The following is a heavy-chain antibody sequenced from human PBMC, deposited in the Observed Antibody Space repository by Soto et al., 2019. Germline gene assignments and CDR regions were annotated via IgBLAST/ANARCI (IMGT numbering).Heavy chain of an antibody. Sequence: PGGSLRLSCAASGFTFSSYSMNWVRQAPGKGLEWVSYISSSSSTTYYADSVKGRFTISRDNSENSLHLQMNSLRAEDTAVYYCARDDVLCDGGRCYGVPLDVWGKGITVTVSS. J-gene: IGHJ6*04. CDR3: ARDDVLCDGGRCYGVPLDV. D-gene: IGHD2-15*01. CDR2: ISSSSSTT. CDR1: GFTFSSYS. V-gene: IGHV3-48*01.